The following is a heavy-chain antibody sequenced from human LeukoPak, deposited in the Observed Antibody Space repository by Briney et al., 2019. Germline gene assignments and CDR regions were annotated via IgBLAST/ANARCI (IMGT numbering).Heavy chain of an antibody. Sequence: PSETLSLTCTVSGYSTSSGYYWGWIRQPPGKGLEWIGSIYHSGSTYYNPSLKSRVTISVDTSKNQFSLKLSSVTAADTAVYYCARCKELLHCDYWGQGTLVTVSS. CDR1: GYSTSSGYY. J-gene: IGHJ4*02. D-gene: IGHD1-26*01. CDR2: IYHSGST. CDR3: ARCKELLHCDY. V-gene: IGHV4-38-2*02.